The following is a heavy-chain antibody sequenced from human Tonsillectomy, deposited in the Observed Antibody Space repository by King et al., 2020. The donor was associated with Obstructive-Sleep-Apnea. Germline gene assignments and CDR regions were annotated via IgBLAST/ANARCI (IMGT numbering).Heavy chain of an antibody. J-gene: IGHJ4*02. CDR1: GFTFDDYA. CDR2: ISWDMGNI. Sequence: VQLVESGGGLVQPGRSLRLSFAASGFTFDDYAMHWVRSAPGKGLEWVSSISWDMGNIAYADSVKGRVTISRENAKNSLYLQMNSLRGEDTALYYWAKGPYGDYVRLYFDYWGQGTLVTVSS. V-gene: IGHV3-9*01. D-gene: IGHD4-17*01. CDR3: AKGPYGDYVRLYFDY.